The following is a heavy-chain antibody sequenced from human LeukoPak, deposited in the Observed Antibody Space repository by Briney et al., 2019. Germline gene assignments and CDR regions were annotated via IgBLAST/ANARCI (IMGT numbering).Heavy chain of an antibody. D-gene: IGHD1-26*01. V-gene: IGHV5-51*01. J-gene: IGHJ6*02. Sequence: GASLKISCKGSGYSFTSYWIGWVRQMPGKGLWMGGIIYPGDSDTRYSPSFQGQVTISAGKSISTAYLQWSSLKASDTAMYYCARVGATSTLYGMDVWGQGTTVTASS. CDR2: IYPGDSDT. CDR1: GYSFTSYW. CDR3: ARVGATSTLYGMDV.